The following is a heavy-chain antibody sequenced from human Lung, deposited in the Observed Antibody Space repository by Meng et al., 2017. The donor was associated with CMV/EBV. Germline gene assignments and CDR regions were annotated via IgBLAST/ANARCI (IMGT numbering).Heavy chain of an antibody. Sequence: QVQLVQSWAEVKKPGASVRGSCKASGYTFRSYAMQWVRQAPGQRLEWMGWINGGNGNTKYSQKFQGRVTITRDTSASTAYMELNSLRSEDTAVYYCAKTPRADWSVDYWGQGTLVTVSS. V-gene: IGHV1-3*01. CDR2: INGGNGNT. CDR1: GYTFRSYA. D-gene: IGHD3-9*01. J-gene: IGHJ4*02. CDR3: AKTPRADWSVDY.